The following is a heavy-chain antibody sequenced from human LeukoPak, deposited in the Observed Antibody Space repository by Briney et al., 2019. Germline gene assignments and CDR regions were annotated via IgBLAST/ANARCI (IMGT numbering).Heavy chain of an antibody. CDR1: GFTFRDSY. CDR2: ISGSSKVI. CDR3: ARDPDTSGDYWYFDS. Sequence: GGSLRLSCEVTGFTFRDSYMTWIRQAPGKGLEWISYISGSSKVIYHADSVKGRFTISRDNAKNSLFLQMTSLTVEDTAVYYCARDPDTSGDYWYFDSWGQGTLVTVST. D-gene: IGHD3-22*01. J-gene: IGHJ4*02. V-gene: IGHV3-11*01.